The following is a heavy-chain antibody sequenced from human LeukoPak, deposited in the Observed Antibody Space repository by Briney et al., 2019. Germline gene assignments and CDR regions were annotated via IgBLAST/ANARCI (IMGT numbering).Heavy chain of an antibody. Sequence: ASVKVSCKVSGYTLTELSMHWVRQAPGKGLEWMGGFDPEDGETIYAQKFQGRVTMTEDTSTDTAYMELSSLRSEDTAVYYCATGVVAATRFDYWGQRTLVTVSS. D-gene: IGHD2-15*01. CDR3: ATGVVAATRFDY. CDR2: FDPEDGET. V-gene: IGHV1-24*01. J-gene: IGHJ4*02. CDR1: GYTLTELS.